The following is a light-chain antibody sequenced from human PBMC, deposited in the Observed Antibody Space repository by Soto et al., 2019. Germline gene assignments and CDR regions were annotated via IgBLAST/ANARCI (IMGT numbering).Light chain of an antibody. CDR3: QQADSFPWT. J-gene: IGKJ1*01. CDR1: EDISTS. CDR2: SAS. Sequence: QVTQSPSSVSASVGDRVTITCQTSEDISTSIAWYQQKPGKAPNLLIYSASALHRGVPSRFSGSGSGADFTLTVSSLQPEDSATYYCQQADSFPWTFGQGTKVDIK. V-gene: IGKV1D-12*01.